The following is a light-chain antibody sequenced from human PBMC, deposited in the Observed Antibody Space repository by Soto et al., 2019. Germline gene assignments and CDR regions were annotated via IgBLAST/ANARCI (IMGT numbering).Light chain of an antibody. CDR1: QSVSSN. J-gene: IGKJ1*01. CDR3: QHYNNWPPWT. V-gene: IGKV3-15*01. Sequence: EIVMTQSPATLSVSPGERATLSCRASQSVSSNLAWYQQKPGQAPRLLIYDASTRATGIPARFSGSGSGTEFTLTISRLQSEDFAVYYCQHYNNWPPWTFGQGTKVDIK. CDR2: DAS.